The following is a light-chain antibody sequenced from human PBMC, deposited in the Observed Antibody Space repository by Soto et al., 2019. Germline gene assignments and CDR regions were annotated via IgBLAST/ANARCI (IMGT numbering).Light chain of an antibody. CDR1: SSDVGRYNF. V-gene: IGLV2-11*01. CDR2: DVS. Sequence: QSALTQPRSVSGSPGQSVTISCTGTSSDVGRYNFVSWYQQHPGKAPKLIVYDVSTRPSGVPDRFSGSKSGNTASLTISGLQAEDEADYYCCSYAGSYTLFGGGTQLTVL. J-gene: IGLJ2*01. CDR3: CSYAGSYTL.